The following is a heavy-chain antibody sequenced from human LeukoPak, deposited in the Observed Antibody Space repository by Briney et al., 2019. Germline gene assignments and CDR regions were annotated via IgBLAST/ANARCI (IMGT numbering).Heavy chain of an antibody. J-gene: IGHJ4*02. CDR3: ATNAGSYYGSGGYHSF. CDR2: ISGSGGST. D-gene: IGHD3-10*01. CDR1: GFMFRSYA. Sequence: PGGSLRLSCVDSGFMFRSYAMSWVRQAPGKGLEWVSAISGSGGSTYYEDSVKGRFTISRDNSKNTLFLLMNSLRVEDSAVYYCATNAGSYYGSGGYHSFWGQGTLVTVSS. V-gene: IGHV3-23*01.